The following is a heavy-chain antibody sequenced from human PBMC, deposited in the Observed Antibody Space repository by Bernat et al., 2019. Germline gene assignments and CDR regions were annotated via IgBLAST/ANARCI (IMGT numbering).Heavy chain of an antibody. V-gene: IGHV3-53*01. CDR3: AGFITGTTWYFDY. Sequence: EVQLVESGGGLIQPGGSLRLSCAASGFTVSSNYMSWVRQAPGKGLEWVSVIYSGGSTYYADSVKGRFTISRDNSKNTLYLQMNSLRAENTAVYYCAGFITGTTWYFDYWGQGTLVTVSS. J-gene: IGHJ4*02. D-gene: IGHD1-20*01. CDR2: IYSGGST. CDR1: GFTVSSNY.